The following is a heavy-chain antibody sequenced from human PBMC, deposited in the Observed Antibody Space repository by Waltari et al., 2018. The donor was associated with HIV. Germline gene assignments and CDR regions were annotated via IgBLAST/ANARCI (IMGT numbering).Heavy chain of an antibody. CDR1: GFNFHLFT. V-gene: IGHV3-21*02. D-gene: IGHD1-1*01. Sequence: EVRLVESGGGLVTPGGSLTLSCTASGFNFHLFTMTWVRLAPGKGLEWVSSITRASYYIYYSDAVKGRFTVSRDNAKNSLFLHLNTLTAEDTALYFCVRDRTSMTTGDFDSWGQGVPVTVSS. CDR3: VRDRTSMTTGDFDS. CDR2: ITRASYYI. J-gene: IGHJ4*02.